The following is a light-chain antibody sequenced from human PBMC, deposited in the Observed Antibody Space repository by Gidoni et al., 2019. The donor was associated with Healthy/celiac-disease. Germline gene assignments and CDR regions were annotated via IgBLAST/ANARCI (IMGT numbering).Light chain of an antibody. V-gene: IGLV1-44*01. CDR3: AAWDDSLNGAV. J-gene: IGLJ7*01. Sequence: QSVLPQPPPASRTPGQRVTISCSGSSSNIGSNTVNWYQQLPGPAPKLLIYSNNQRPSGVPDRFSGSKSGTSASLAISGLQSEDEADYYCAAWDDSLNGAVFGGGTQLTVL. CDR2: SNN. CDR1: SSNIGSNT.